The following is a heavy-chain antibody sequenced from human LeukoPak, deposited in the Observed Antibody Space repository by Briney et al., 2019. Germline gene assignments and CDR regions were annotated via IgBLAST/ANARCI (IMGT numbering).Heavy chain of an antibody. J-gene: IGHJ4*02. V-gene: IGHV1-3*01. CDR1: GYTFTSYA. D-gene: IGHD2-2*01. CDR3: ARVGAYCTSTSCLDY. CDR2: INAGNGNT. Sequence: ASVKVSCKASGYTFTSYAMHWVRQAPGQRLEWMGWINAGNGNTKYSQKFQGRVTITRDTSASTAYMELSSLRSEDTAVYYCARVGAYCTSTSCLDYWGQGTLVTVSS.